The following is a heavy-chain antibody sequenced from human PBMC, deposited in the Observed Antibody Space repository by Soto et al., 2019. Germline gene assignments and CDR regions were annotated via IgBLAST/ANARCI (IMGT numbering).Heavy chain of an antibody. CDR3: ARAHGLGGMDV. D-gene: IGHD3-16*01. CDR1: GGSFSGYY. J-gene: IGHJ6*02. V-gene: IGHV4-34*01. Sequence: SETLSLTCAVYGGSFSGYYWSWIRQPPGKGLEWIGEINHSGSTNYNPSLKSRVTISVDTSKNQFSLKLTSVTAADTAVYYCARAHGLGGMDVWGQGTTVTVSS. CDR2: INHSGST.